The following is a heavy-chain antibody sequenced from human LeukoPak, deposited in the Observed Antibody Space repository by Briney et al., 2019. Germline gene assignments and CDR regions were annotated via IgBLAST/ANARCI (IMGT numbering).Heavy chain of an antibody. D-gene: IGHD3-22*01. V-gene: IGHV3-74*01. J-gene: IGHJ5*02. Sequence: QPGGSLRLSCAASGFTFSNYWMHWVRQAPGKGLVWVSRINSDGINTSYADSVKGRFTISRDNAKNTLNLQMNSLRAEDTVVYYCARDLGQYYDTSDNWFDPWGQGTLVTVSS. CDR3: ARDLGQYYDTSDNWFDP. CDR2: INSDGINT. CDR1: GFTFSNYW.